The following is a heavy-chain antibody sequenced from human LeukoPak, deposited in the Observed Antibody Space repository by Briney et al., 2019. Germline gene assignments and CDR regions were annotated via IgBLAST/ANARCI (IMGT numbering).Heavy chain of an antibody. CDR2: IPYDRYGGSQD. CDR3: VRDDAVSRRDMKYHAMYV. Sequence: GGSLRLSCATSDFSFTSFGMFWVRQAPGKGLEWVASIPYDRYGGSQDYYGDSVKGRFTISKDFSTRTLYLQMNSLRVEDTAVYYCVRDDAVSRRDMKYHAMYVWGKGTTVTVFS. J-gene: IGHJ6*03. CDR1: DFSFTSFG. D-gene: IGHD6-13*01. V-gene: IGHV3-30*02.